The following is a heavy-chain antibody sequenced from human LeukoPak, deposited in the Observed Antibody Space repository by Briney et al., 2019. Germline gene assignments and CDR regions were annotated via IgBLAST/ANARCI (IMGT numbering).Heavy chain of an antibody. CDR2: ISGSGCNT. CDR3: AKGTGINHYHWIDP. J-gene: IGHJ5*02. CDR1: KVTLSDYP. V-gene: IGHV3-23*01. D-gene: IGHD3/OR15-3a*01. Sequence: GGSLRLSCAASKVTLSDYPMNWVPQSPGKGLEWVTDISGSGCNTYYADSVKGRFTISRDNSKNTLYLQMNSLRAEDTALYYCAKGTGINHYHWIDPWGQGTQVTVSS.